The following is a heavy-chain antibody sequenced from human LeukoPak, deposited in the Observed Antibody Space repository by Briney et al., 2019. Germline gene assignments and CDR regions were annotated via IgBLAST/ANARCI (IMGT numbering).Heavy chain of an antibody. CDR2: ISASGGST. Sequence: GGSLRLSCAASGFTLSSYAMSWARQAPGKGLEWVSSISASGGSTNYADSVKGRFTISRDNSKNTVYLQMNSLRAEDTAVYYCAKVMKGSERLTMVRGVIIKTAGLYYMDVWGKGTTVTVSS. V-gene: IGHV3-23*01. J-gene: IGHJ6*03. D-gene: IGHD3-10*01. CDR3: AKVMKGSERLTMVRGVIIKTAGLYYMDV. CDR1: GFTLSSYA.